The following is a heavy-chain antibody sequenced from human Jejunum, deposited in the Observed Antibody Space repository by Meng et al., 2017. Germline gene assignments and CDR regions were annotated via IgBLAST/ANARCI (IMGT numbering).Heavy chain of an antibody. Sequence: QVQRGGSGPGLGEASGTLFLTCAASGGSISSGHWWSWVRQSPGEGLQWIGEIHHSGRVTYNPSLKSRVAISVDMSKNQFSLELSSVTAADTAVYYCAKNGAYCLEYWGQGTLVTVSS. CDR2: IHHSGRV. V-gene: IGHV4-4*02. D-gene: IGHD2-8*02. J-gene: IGHJ4*02. CDR3: AKNGAYCLEY. CDR1: GGSISSGHW.